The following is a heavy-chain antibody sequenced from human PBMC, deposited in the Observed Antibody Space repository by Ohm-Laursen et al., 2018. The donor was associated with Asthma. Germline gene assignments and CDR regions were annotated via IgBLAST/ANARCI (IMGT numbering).Heavy chain of an antibody. CDR1: GGSISSGGYY. V-gene: IGHV4-30-2*03. D-gene: IGHD1-26*01. J-gene: IGHJ3*01. CDR2: VYFSGSA. CDR3: ASIAGSYFRRASDV. Sequence: SQTLSLTCTVSGGSISSGGYYWSWIRQHPGKGLEWIGSVYFSGSAYYSPSLKSRVLLSVDTSRNQFSLKVYSVTVADTAVYYCASIAGSYFRRASDVWGHGTRVTVSA.